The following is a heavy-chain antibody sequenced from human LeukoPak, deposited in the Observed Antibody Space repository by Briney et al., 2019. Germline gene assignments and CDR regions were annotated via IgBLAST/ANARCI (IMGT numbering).Heavy chain of an antibody. CDR3: AREKLGYCSGGSCYLVDYYYMDV. CDR2: TYYRSKWYN. CDR1: GDSVSSNSAA. J-gene: IGHJ6*03. V-gene: IGHV6-1*01. Sequence: SQTLSLTCAISGDSVSSNSAAWNWIRQSPSRGLEWLGRTYYRSKWYNDYAVSVKSRITINPDTSKNQFSLQLNSVTPEDTAVYYCAREKLGYCSGGSCYLVDYYYMDVWGKGTTVTVSS. D-gene: IGHD2-15*01.